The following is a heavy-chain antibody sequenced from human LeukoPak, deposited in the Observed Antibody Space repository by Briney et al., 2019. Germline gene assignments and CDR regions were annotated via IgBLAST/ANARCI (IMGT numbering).Heavy chain of an antibody. J-gene: IGHJ4*02. Sequence: SETLSLTCTVSGGSTSNYYWSWIRQPPGKGLEWIGNIYYSGSPNYNPSLKSRVTISVDTSKNQFSLKLTSVTAADTAVYYCARKGTYGGYFDHWGQGTLVTVSS. D-gene: IGHD4-23*01. V-gene: IGHV4-59*08. CDR3: ARKGTYGGYFDH. CDR1: GGSTSNYY. CDR2: IYYSGSP.